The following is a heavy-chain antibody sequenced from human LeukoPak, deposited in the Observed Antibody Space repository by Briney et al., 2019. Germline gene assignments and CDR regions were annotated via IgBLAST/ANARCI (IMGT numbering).Heavy chain of an antibody. CDR2: TKQDGSEK. CDR1: GFTFSRYW. J-gene: IGHJ4*02. D-gene: IGHD1-26*01. V-gene: IGHV3-7*01. CDR3: ALSSGNYAIPFDY. Sequence: GGSLRLSCAASGFTFSRYWMSWVRQAPGKGLEWVANTKQDGSEKYYLESVKGRFTISRDNAKNSLYLHMNSLRGEDTAVYYCALSSGNYAIPFDYWGRGTLVTVSS.